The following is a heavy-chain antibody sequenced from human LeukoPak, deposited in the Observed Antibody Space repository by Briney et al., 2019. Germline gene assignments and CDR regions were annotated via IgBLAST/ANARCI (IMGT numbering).Heavy chain of an antibody. J-gene: IGHJ4*02. CDR2: ISGSGGST. CDR1: GFTFSSYA. Sequence: SGGSLRLSCAASGFTFSSYAMSWVRQAPGKGLEWVSAISGSGGSTYYADSVKGRFTISRDNSKNTLYLQMNSLRAEDTAVYYCAKDGVYYDSSGYTGTPDYWGQGTLVTVSS. D-gene: IGHD3-22*01. V-gene: IGHV3-23*01. CDR3: AKDGVYYDSSGYTGTPDY.